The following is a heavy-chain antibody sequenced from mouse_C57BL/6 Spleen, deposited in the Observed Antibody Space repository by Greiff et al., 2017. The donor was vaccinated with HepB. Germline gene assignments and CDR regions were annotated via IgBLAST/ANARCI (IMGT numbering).Heavy chain of an antibody. V-gene: IGHV2-4*01. CDR2: IWSGGST. CDR1: GFSLTSYG. CDR3: AKKTPYYAMDY. Sequence: VKVVESGPGLVQPSQSLSITCTVSGFSLTSYGVHWVRQPPGKGLEWLGVIWSGGSTDYNAAFISRLSISKDNSKSQVFFKMNSLQADDTAIYYCAKKTPYYAMDYWGQGTSVTVSS. J-gene: IGHJ4*01.